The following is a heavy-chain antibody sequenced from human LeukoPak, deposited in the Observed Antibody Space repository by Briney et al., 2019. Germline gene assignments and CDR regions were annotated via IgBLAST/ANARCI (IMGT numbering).Heavy chain of an antibody. J-gene: IGHJ6*03. V-gene: IGHV4-34*01. CDR3: ARRMGRRFGERYYYYHYMDV. CDR1: GGSFSGCY. Sequence: SETLSLTCAVYGGSFSGCYWSWIRQPPGKGLEWIGEINHSGSTNYNSSLKSRVTISVDTSKNQFSLKVSSVTAADTAVYYCARRMGRRFGERYYYYHYMDVWGKGTTVTISS. D-gene: IGHD3-10*01. CDR2: INHSGST.